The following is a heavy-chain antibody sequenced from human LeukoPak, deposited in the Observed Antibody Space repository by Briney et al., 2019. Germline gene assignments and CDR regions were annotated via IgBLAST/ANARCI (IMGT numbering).Heavy chain of an antibody. CDR3: ARVGAGIGNFDI. J-gene: IGHJ3*02. D-gene: IGHD6-19*01. CDR2: IIPILGIA. CDR1: GGTFSSYA. Sequence: ASVKVSCKASGGTFSSYAISWVRQPPGQGLEWMGRIIPILGIANYAQKFQGRVTITADKSTSTAYMELSSLRSEDTAVYYCARVGAGIGNFDIWGQGTMVTVSS. V-gene: IGHV1-69*04.